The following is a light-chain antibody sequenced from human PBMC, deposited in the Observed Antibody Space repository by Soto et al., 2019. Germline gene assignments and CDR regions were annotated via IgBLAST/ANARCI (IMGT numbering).Light chain of an antibody. CDR3: QSYDSSLSALYV. V-gene: IGLV1-40*01. Sequence: VLKQPPSGSGAPRERGTISCTGNSPNIRAGYDVHWYQQLPGTAPKLLIYGNSNRPSGVPDRFSGSKSGTSASLAITGLQAEDEADYYCQSYDSSLSALYVFGTGTKVTVL. J-gene: IGLJ1*01. CDR2: GNS. CDR1: SPNIRAGYD.